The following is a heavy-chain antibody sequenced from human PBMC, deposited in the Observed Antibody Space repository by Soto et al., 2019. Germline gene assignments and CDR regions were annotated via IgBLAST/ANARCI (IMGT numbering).Heavy chain of an antibody. CDR1: GFTFSSYA. J-gene: IGHJ4*02. V-gene: IGHV3-7*03. CDR3: ARSLDY. CDR2: INQDGSEK. Sequence: PGGSLRLSCAASGFTFSSYAMSWVRQSPGRGLEWLANINQDGSEKYYVDSVKGRFTISRDNARNSVYMQMNSLRAEDTAVYYCARSLDYWGQGTQVTVSS.